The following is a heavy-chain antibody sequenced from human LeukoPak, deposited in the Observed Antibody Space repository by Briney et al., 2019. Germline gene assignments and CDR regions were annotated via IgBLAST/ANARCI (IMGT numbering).Heavy chain of an antibody. J-gene: IGHJ3*01. CDR1: GGSLSSHY. Sequence: SETLSLTCTVSGGSLSSHYWSWIRPPPGKRLEWIGYVSYTGRTKYNPSLESRVTISIDTSKTQFSLKLTSVTSAATAVYSCARLLDNEISGDRDTFDVWGQGTTVIVSS. D-gene: IGHD3-22*01. CDR3: ARLLDNEISGDRDTFDV. V-gene: IGHV4-59*11. CDR2: VSYTGRT.